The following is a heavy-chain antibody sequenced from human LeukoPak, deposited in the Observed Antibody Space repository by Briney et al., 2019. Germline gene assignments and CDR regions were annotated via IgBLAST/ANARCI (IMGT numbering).Heavy chain of an antibody. J-gene: IGHJ4*01. CDR2: ISTSDSST. D-gene: IGHD1/OR15-1a*01. CDR3: ARAGPPDYEQLDY. Sequence: GGSLRLSCAASGFTFSSYEMNWVRQAPGQGLEWVSYISTSDSSTHYAASVKGRFTISTDNAKNSLYLQMNSLTAEDTAVYLCARAGPPDYEQLDYWGHGNPLTVSS. CDR1: GFTFSSYE. V-gene: IGHV3-48*03.